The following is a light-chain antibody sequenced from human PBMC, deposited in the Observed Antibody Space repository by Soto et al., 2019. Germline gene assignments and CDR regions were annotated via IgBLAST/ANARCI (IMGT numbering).Light chain of an antibody. V-gene: IGKV3-11*01. CDR1: QSVSIS. J-gene: IGKJ5*01. CDR3: QQRSNWPPEIT. CDR2: DAS. Sequence: EIVLAQSPATLSLSPGERSTLSCIGIQSVSISLAWYQQKPGQAPRLLIYDASNRATGVPARFSGSGSGTDFTLTVSSLEPEDFALYYCQQRSNWPPEITFGQGTRLEI.